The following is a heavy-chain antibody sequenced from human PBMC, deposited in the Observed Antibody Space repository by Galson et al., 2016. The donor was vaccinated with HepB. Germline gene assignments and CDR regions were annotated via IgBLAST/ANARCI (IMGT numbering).Heavy chain of an antibody. Sequence: TLSLTCTVSGGSISSGTYYWSWIRQHPGKGLEWIGNIYYSGSTYYNPSLKSRVTLSVDTYKNLFSLKLNSVSAADTAVYYCARGRRAMDIWGQGTLVTVSS. J-gene: IGHJ4*02. CDR3: ARGRRAMDI. V-gene: IGHV4-31*03. D-gene: IGHD2-2*03. CDR1: GGSISSGTYY. CDR2: IYYSGST.